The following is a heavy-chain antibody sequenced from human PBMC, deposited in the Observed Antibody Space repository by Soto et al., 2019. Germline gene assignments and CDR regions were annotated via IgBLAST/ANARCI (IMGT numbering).Heavy chain of an antibody. CDR1: GGSISSSSYY. Sequence: SETLSLTCTVSGGSISSSSYYWGWIRQPPGKGLEWIGSIYYSGSTYYNPSLKSRVTISVDTSKNQFSLKLSSVTAADTAVYYCARHPTRPYDSSGYYYDIFDYWGQGTLVTVS. D-gene: IGHD3-22*01. CDR3: ARHPTRPYDSSGYYYDIFDY. V-gene: IGHV4-39*01. CDR2: IYYSGST. J-gene: IGHJ4*02.